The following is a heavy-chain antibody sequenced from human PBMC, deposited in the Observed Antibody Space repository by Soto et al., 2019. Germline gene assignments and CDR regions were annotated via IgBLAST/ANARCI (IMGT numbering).Heavy chain of an antibody. Sequence: SETLSLTCTVSGGSISSYYWSWIRQPPGKGLEWIGYIYYSGSTNYNPTLKSRVTISVDTSKNQFSLKLSSVTAADTAVYYCARPPGGYYYYYMDVWGRGTTVTVSS. V-gene: IGHV4-59*08. CDR3: ARPPGGYYYYYMDV. CDR2: IYYSGST. J-gene: IGHJ6*03. CDR1: GGSISSYY.